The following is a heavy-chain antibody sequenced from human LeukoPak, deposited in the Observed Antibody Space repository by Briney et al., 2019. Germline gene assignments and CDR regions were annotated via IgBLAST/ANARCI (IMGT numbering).Heavy chain of an antibody. Sequence: GGSLRLSCAASGFTFSTYGMHWVRQAPGKGLEWVAYIQYDRSNQQYAGSVKGRFSISRDNSKNTLYLQMNSLRAEDTAVYYCAKEHYYDSSPYDYWGQGTLVTVSS. CDR3: AKEHYYDSSPYDY. J-gene: IGHJ4*02. CDR2: IQYDRSNQ. V-gene: IGHV3-30*02. D-gene: IGHD3-22*01. CDR1: GFTFSTYG.